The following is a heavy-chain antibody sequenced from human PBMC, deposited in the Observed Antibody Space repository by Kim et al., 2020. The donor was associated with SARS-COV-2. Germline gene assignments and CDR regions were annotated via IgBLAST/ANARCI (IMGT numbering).Heavy chain of an antibody. D-gene: IGHD5-12*01. Sequence: GGSLRLSCAASGFTFSSYAMHWVRQAPGKGLEWVAVISYDGSNKYYADSVKGRFTISRDNSKNTLYLQMNSLRAEDTAVYYCQGGLYGGYDESFDYWGQGTLVTVSS. CDR1: GFTFSSYA. J-gene: IGHJ4*02. CDR3: QGGLYGGYDESFDY. V-gene: IGHV3-30-3*01. CDR2: ISYDGSNK.